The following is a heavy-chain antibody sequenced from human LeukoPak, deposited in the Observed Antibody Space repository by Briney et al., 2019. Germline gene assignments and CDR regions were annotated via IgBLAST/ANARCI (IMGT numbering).Heavy chain of an antibody. CDR1: GYTFTGYA. D-gene: IGHD3-22*01. J-gene: IGHJ4*02. Sequence: ASVKVSCTASGYTFTGYAMRWVRQAPGQGLEWMGWINTNTGNPTYAQGFTGRFVFSLDTSVSTAYLQISSLKAEDTAVYYCAREGTYYYDSSGYLPTMDYWGQGTLVTVSS. V-gene: IGHV7-4-1*02. CDR2: INTNTGNP. CDR3: AREGTYYYDSSGYLPTMDY.